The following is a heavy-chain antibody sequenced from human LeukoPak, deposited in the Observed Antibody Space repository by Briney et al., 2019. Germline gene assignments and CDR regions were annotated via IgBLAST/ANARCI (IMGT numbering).Heavy chain of an antibody. CDR1: GFTFRSYS. J-gene: IGHJ4*02. D-gene: IGHD6-19*01. CDR2: ISSSSSTI. CDR3: AREWSVAGTGFDY. V-gene: IGHV3-48*02. Sequence: PGGSLRLSCAASGFTFRSYSMNWVRQAPGKGLEWVSYISSSSSTIYYADSVKGRFTVSRDNAKNSLYLQMNSLRDEDTAVYYCAREWSVAGTGFDYWGQGTLVTVSS.